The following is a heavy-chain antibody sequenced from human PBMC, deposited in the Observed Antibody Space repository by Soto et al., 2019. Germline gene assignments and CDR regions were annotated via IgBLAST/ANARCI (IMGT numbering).Heavy chain of an antibody. CDR3: ARDLGFGHHYYYYMDG. D-gene: IGHD3-10*01. Sequence: SETLSLTCTVSGGSISSYYWSWIRQPPGKGLEWIGYIYYSGSTNYNPSLKSRVTISVDTSKNQFSLKLSSVTAADTAVYYCARDLGFGHHYYYYMDGWGKGTTVTVSS. V-gene: IGHV4-59*01. J-gene: IGHJ6*03. CDR2: IYYSGST. CDR1: GGSISSYY.